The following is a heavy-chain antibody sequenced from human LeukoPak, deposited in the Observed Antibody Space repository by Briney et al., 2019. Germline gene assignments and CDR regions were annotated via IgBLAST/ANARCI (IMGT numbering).Heavy chain of an antibody. CDR3: AREEVDTAMVAYYYYGMDV. CDR1: GFTVSSNY. Sequence: GGSLRLSCAASGFTVSSNYMSWVRQAPGKGLEWVSVIYSGGITYYADSVKGRFTISRGNSKNTLYLQMNSLRAEDTAVYYCAREEVDTAMVAYYYYGMDVWGQGTTVTVSS. V-gene: IGHV3-66*01. J-gene: IGHJ6*02. D-gene: IGHD5-18*01. CDR2: IYSGGIT.